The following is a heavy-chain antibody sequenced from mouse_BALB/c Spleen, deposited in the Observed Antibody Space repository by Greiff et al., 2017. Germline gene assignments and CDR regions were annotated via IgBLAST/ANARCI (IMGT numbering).Heavy chain of an antibody. CDR1: GYSITSDYA. CDR2: ISYSGST. J-gene: IGHJ3*01. CDR3: AINWDVAWFAY. V-gene: IGHV3-2*02. Sequence: VQLQQSGPGLVKPSQSLSLTCTVTGYSITSDYAWNWIRQFPGNKLEWMGYISYSGSTSYNPSLKSRISITRDTSKNQFFLQLNSVTTEDTATYYCAINWDVAWFAYWGQGTLVTVSA. D-gene: IGHD4-1*01.